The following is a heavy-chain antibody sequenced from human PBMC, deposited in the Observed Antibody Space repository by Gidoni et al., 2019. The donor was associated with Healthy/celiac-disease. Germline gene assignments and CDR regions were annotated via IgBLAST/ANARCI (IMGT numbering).Heavy chain of an antibody. Sequence: QVQLVQSGAEVKKPGASVQVSCKASGYTFTSSDINWVRQATGQGLEWRGWVNPNSGNTGYAQKFQGRVTMTRDTSISTAYRELSSLRSEDTAMYYCTRGDRKTGTLAWGQGTLVTVSS. CDR1: GYTFTSSD. V-gene: IGHV1-8*01. CDR3: TRGDRKTGTLA. CDR2: VNPNSGNT. J-gene: IGHJ5*02. D-gene: IGHD1-1*01.